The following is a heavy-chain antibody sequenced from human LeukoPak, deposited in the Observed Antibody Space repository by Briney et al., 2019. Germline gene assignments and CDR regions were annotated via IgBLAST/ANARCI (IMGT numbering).Heavy chain of an antibody. Sequence: SETLSLTCAAYGGSFSGYYWSWIRQPPGKGLEWIGEINHSGSTNYNPSLKSRVTISVDTSKNQFSLKLSSVTAADTAVYYCARGTEDGMDVWGQGTTVTVSS. CDR2: INHSGST. CDR3: ARGTEDGMDV. J-gene: IGHJ6*02. V-gene: IGHV4-34*01. CDR1: GGSFSGYY.